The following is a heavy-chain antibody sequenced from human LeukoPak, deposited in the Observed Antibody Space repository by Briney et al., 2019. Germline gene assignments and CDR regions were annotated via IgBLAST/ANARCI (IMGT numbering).Heavy chain of an antibody. CDR1: GGSFSGYY. CDR2: INHSGST. Sequence: SSETLPLTCAVYGGSFSGYYWSWIRQPPGKGLEWIGEINHSGSTNYNPSLKSRVTISVDTSKNQFSLKLSSVTAADTAVYYCARHRRRYSSSWTYYFDYWGQGTLVTVSS. V-gene: IGHV4-34*01. D-gene: IGHD6-13*01. J-gene: IGHJ4*02. CDR3: ARHRRRYSSSWTYYFDY.